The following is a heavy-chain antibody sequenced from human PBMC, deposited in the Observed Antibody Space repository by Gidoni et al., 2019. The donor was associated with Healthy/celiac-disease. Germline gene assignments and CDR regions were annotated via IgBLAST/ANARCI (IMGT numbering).Heavy chain of an antibody. D-gene: IGHD3-22*01. J-gene: IGHJ4*02. CDR2: INPNSGGT. Sequence: QVQLVQSGAAVKKPGASVKVSCKASGYPFTGYYMHWVRQAPGQGLEWMGWINPNSGGTNYAQKFQGRVTMTRDTSISTAYMELSRLRSDDTAVYYCARVFYYDSSGYFDFDYWGQGTLVTVSS. V-gene: IGHV1-2*02. CDR1: GYPFTGYY. CDR3: ARVFYYDSSGYFDFDY.